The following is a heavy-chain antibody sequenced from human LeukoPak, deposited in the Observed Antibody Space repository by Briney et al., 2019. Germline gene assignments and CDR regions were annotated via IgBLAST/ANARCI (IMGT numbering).Heavy chain of an antibody. CDR1: GFTFSSYS. CDR3: ARDPYDYGDYDWFDP. D-gene: IGHD4-17*01. CDR2: ISSSSSYI. Sequence: GGSLRLSCAASGFTFSSYSMNWVRQAPGKGLEWVSSISSSSSYIYYADSVKGRFTISRDNAKNSLYLQMNSLRAEDTAVYYCARDPYDYGDYDWFDPWGQGTLVTVSS. V-gene: IGHV3-21*04. J-gene: IGHJ5*02.